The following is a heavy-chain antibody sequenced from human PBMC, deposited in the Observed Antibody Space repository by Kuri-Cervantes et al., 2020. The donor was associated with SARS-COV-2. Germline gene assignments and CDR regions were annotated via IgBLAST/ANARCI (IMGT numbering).Heavy chain of an antibody. V-gene: IGHV3-11*04. D-gene: IGHD1-1*01. J-gene: IGHJ4*02. CDR1: GFIFSDYY. CDR3: ARAKGTTYFLDY. CDR2: IGPSGTTK. Sequence: GESLKISCTASGFIFSDYYMTWIRQAPGKGLEWVSNIGPSGTTKYYADSVKGRFTISRDNSKNTLYLQMNSLRAEDTAVYYCARAKGTTYFLDYWGQGTLVTVSS.